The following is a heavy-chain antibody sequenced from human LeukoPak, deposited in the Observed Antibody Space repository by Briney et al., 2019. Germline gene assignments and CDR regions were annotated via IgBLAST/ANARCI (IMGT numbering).Heavy chain of an antibody. CDR2: INPNSGDT. V-gene: IGHV1-2*02. J-gene: IGHJ5*02. CDR3: VRDIAPIGSWWFDP. CDR1: GYTFTEYY. Sequence: ASVKVSGKASGYTFTEYYMHWLRQAPGLVFEWMGSINPNSGDTYYSPEFQGRVTLTRDTSIKTAYMEMNSLKSDDTAVYYCVRDIAPIGSWWFDPWGQGTLIIVSS. D-gene: IGHD2-15*01.